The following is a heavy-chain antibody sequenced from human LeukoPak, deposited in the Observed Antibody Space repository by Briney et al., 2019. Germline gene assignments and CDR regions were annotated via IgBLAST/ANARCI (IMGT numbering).Heavy chain of an antibody. D-gene: IGHD4-17*01. V-gene: IGHV4-59*02. Sequence: PSETLSLTCSVSGGSVSSYYWSWIRQPPGKGLEWIGYIYYSGSDNYNPSLKSRVTISVDTSKNHFSLKLSSVTAADTAVYYCARVPISTTARGYFDYWGQGTLVTVSS. CDR3: ARVPISTTARGYFDY. J-gene: IGHJ4*02. CDR2: IYYSGSD. CDR1: GGSVSSYY.